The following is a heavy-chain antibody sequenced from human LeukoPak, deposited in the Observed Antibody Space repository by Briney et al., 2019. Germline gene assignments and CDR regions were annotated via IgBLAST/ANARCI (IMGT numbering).Heavy chain of an antibody. V-gene: IGHV3-49*04. CDR2: IRSKAFGGTT. CDR1: GFTFGDYA. CDR3: TRDSLSRVARYYYYYYMDV. J-gene: IGHJ6*03. D-gene: IGHD4-23*01. Sequence: GGSLRVSCTASGFTFGDYAMSWVRQAPGKGLEWVGFIRSKAFGGTTEYAASVKGRFTISRDDSKSIAYLQMNSLKTEETAVYYCTRDSLSRVARYYYYYYMDVWGKGTTVTVSS.